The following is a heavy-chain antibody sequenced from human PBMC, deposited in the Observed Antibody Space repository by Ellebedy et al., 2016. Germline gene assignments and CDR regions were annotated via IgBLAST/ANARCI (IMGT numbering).Heavy chain of an antibody. CDR1: GFAFRNFF. D-gene: IGHD2-8*01. CDR2: ISGGGDIT. CDR3: ARDGVLMVYAIYYYYGMDV. V-gene: IGHV3-23*01. J-gene: IGHJ6*02. Sequence: GESLKISXVASGFAFRNFFMTWVRQAPGGGLEWVSTISGGGDITVSADSVKGRFTISRDNAKNSLYLQMNSLRAEDTAVYYCARDGVLMVYAIYYYYGMDVWGQGTTVTVSS.